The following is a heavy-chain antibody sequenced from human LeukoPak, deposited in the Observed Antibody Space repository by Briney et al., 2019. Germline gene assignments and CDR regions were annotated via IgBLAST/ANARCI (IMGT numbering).Heavy chain of an antibody. CDR2: IIPILGIA. V-gene: IGHV1-69*04. Sequence: ASVKVSCKASGGTFSSYAISWVRQAPGQGLEWMGRIIPILGIANYAQKLQGRVTMTTDTSTSTAYMELRSLRSDDTAVYYCAREGMKWELHDSLSPPDYWGQGTLVTVSS. CDR3: AREGMKWELHDSLSPPDY. D-gene: IGHD1-26*01. CDR1: GGTFSSYA. J-gene: IGHJ4*02.